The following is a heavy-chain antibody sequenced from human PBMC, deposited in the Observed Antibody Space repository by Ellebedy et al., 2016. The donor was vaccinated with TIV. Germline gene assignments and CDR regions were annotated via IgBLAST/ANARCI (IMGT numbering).Heavy chain of an antibody. Sequence: GESLKISCAASGFSFRSYWMSWVRQAPGRGLEWVANINQGGSERHYVDSVKGRFTISRANAKNSLYLQRNSLRAEDTAVYYCATDGSYGDYLSPAHAFEIWGQGTMVAVSS. J-gene: IGHJ3*02. CDR1: GFSFRSYW. V-gene: IGHV3-7*01. CDR2: INQGGSER. D-gene: IGHD4-17*01. CDR3: ATDGSYGDYLSPAHAFEI.